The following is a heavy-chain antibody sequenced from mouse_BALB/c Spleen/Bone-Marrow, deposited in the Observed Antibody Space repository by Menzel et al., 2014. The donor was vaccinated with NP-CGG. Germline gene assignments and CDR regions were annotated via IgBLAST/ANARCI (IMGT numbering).Heavy chain of an antibody. CDR1: GFSLSRYS. CDR3: ARFITTGTMDY. V-gene: IGHV2-6-4*01. CDR2: IWGGGNT. Sequence: QVQLQQSGPGLVAPSQSLSITCTVSGFSLSRYSIHWVRQPPGEGLEWLGVIWGGGNTDYNSALKSRLSISKDNSKSQVFLKMNSLQPDDTAMYYCARFITTGTMDYWGQGTSVTVSS. J-gene: IGHJ4*01. D-gene: IGHD1-1*01.